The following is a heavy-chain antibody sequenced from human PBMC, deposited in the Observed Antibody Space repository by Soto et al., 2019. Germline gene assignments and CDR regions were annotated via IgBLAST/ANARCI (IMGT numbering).Heavy chain of an antibody. V-gene: IGHV4-39*01. D-gene: IGHD4-17*01. J-gene: IGHJ5*02. CDR1: SGSIISSGYY. Sequence: SEPLSVTCTVSSGSIISSGYYWVWILQPPGEGLEWIGSIYYSGSTHYNPSLKSRVTIFVDTSKNQFSLKLSSVTAADTAVYYCARHKDYGDYAGIDPWGQGTLVTVSS. CDR3: ARHKDYGDYAGIDP. CDR2: IYYSGST.